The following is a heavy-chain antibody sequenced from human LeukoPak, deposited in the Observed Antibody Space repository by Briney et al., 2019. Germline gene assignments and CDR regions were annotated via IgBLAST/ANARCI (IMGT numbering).Heavy chain of an antibody. J-gene: IGHJ4*02. Sequence: GESLKISCQGSGYSFTSYWIGWVRQMPGKGREWMGIIYPGDSDTRYSPSFQGQVNISADKSISTAYLQWSSLKASDTAMYYCARLWRGYCSSTSCYAGGLDYWGQGTLVTVSS. CDR2: IYPGDSDT. V-gene: IGHV5-51*01. CDR1: GYSFTSYW. CDR3: ARLWRGYCSSTSCYAGGLDY. D-gene: IGHD2-2*01.